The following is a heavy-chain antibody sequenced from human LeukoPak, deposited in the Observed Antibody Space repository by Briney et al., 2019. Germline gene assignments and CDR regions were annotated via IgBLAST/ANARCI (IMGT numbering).Heavy chain of an antibody. CDR2: IYYSGST. CDR3: AGLEHGVYYYYMDV. V-gene: IGHV4-39*01. D-gene: IGHD1-1*01. Sequence: PSETLSLTCTVSGGSISSSSYYWGWIRQPPGKGLEWIGSIYYSGSTYYNPSLKSRVTISVDTSKNQFSLKLSSVTAADTAVYYCAGLEHGVYYYYMDVWGKGTTVTVSS. CDR1: GGSISSSSYY. J-gene: IGHJ6*03.